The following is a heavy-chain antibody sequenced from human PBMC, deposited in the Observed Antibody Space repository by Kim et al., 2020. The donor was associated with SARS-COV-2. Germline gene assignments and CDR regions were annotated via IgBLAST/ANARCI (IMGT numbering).Heavy chain of an antibody. CDR3: ARLSYYGSGSYAAFDI. CDR2: IYPGDSDT. J-gene: IGHJ3*02. V-gene: IGHV5-51*01. D-gene: IGHD3-10*01. CDR1: GYSFTSYW. Sequence: GESLKISCKGSGYSFTSYWIGWVRQMPGKGLEWMGIIYPGDSDTRYSPSFQGQVTISADKSISTAYLQWSSLKASDTAMYYCARLSYYGSGSYAAFDIWGQGTMVTVSS.